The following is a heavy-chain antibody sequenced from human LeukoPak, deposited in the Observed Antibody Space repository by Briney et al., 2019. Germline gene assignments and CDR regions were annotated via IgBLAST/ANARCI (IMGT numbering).Heavy chain of an antibody. V-gene: IGHV6-1*01. Sequence: SPTLPLTCDISGGSVFDYLEDWIWTPQSPSRALEGLGRTNYRSKWYNDYAVSVRGRITINPDTSKNRFSLQLDSVTPEDTAVYYCARGSSGSFDYWGQGTLVTVSS. J-gene: IGHJ4*02. CDR2: TNYRSKWYN. CDR1: GGSVFDYLED. CDR3: ARGSSGSFDY. D-gene: IGHD6-19*01.